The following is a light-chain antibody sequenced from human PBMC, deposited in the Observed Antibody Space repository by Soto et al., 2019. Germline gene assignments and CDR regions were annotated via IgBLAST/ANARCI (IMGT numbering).Light chain of an antibody. CDR3: QQQGSTRLT. V-gene: IGKV3-20*01. J-gene: IGKJ4*01. Sequence: EIVLTQSPGTLSLSPGEGATLSCRASQSVSSSYLAWYQQKPGQAPRLLIYGASSRANGIPDRFSGSGSGTDFTLTISRLEPEDLAVYSCQQQGSTRLTFGGGTKGEIK. CDR1: QSVSSSY. CDR2: GAS.